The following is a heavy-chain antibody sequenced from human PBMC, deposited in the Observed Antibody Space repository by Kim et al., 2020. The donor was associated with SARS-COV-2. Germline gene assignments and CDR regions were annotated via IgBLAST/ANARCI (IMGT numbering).Heavy chain of an antibody. CDR3: ARGPYGVTGDYGMDV. V-gene: IGHV1-8*01. D-gene: IGHD4-17*01. J-gene: IGHJ6*02. Sequence: QKFQGRVTMTRNTSISTAYMELSSLRSEETAVYYCARGPYGVTGDYGMDVWGQGTTVTVSS.